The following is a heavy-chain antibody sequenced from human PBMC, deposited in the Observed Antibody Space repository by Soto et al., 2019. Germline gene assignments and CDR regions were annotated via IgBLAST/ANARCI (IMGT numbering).Heavy chain of an antibody. CDR3: ARPPRDLRWLPYYYYYGMDV. CDR2: ISSSSSTI. V-gene: IGHV3-48*02. Sequence: GGSLILSCAASGFTFSSYSMNWVRQAPGKGLEWVSYISSSSSTIYYADSVKGRFTISRDNAKNSLYLQMNSLRDEDTAVYYCARPPRDLRWLPYYYYYGMDVWGQGTTVTVSS. J-gene: IGHJ6*02. CDR1: GFTFSSYS. D-gene: IGHD3-22*01.